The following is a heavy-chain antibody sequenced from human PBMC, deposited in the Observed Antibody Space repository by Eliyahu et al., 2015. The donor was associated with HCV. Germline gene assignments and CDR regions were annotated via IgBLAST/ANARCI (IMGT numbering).Heavy chain of an antibody. CDR2: ISGDATRT. CDR3: AKEQGHTLPFDY. V-gene: IGHV3-23*01. Sequence: EVQLLEXGGDLVQPGGSLRLXCXAXGFTFTXXAMSWVRQVPGKGLEWVSAISGDATRTYYADSVKGRFTISRDSAKNTLYLQINSLRAEDTAVYYCAKEQGHTLPFDYWGQGTLVTVSS. J-gene: IGHJ4*02. D-gene: IGHD2-15*01. CDR1: GFTFTXXA.